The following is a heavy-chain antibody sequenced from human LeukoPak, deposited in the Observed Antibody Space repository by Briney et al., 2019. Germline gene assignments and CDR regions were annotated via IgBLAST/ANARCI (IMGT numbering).Heavy chain of an antibody. CDR1: GFTFGDYA. J-gene: IGHJ5*02. V-gene: IGHV3-23*01. Sequence: QAGASLRLSCTASGFTFGDYAMSWVRQAPGKGLEWVSAISGSGGSTYYADSVKGRFTISRDNSKNILYLQMSSLRAEDTAVYYCAKYTVPAAAIPTSNWFDPWGQGTLVTVSS. D-gene: IGHD2-2*02. CDR3: AKYTVPAAAIPTSNWFDP. CDR2: ISGSGGST.